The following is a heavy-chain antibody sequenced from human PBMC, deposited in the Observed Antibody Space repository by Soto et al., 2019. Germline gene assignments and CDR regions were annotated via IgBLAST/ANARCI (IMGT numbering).Heavy chain of an antibody. CDR1: GGSFSGYY. CDR2: INHSGST. J-gene: IGHJ5*02. CDR3: ARFRGRFGYSSRWYVGSWFDP. Sequence: QVQLQQWGAGLLKPSETLSLTCAVYGGSFSGYYWSWIRQPPGKGLEWIGEINHSGSTNYNPSLKSRVTISVYTSKNQFSLKLSSVTAADTAVYYCARFRGRFGYSSRWYVGSWFDPWGQGTLVTVSS. D-gene: IGHD6-13*01. V-gene: IGHV4-34*01.